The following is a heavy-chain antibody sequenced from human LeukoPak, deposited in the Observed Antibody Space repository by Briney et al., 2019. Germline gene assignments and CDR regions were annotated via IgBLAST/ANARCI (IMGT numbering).Heavy chain of an antibody. CDR2: IYYSGST. D-gene: IGHD3-10*01. J-gene: IGHJ5*02. CDR1: GGSISSSSYY. Sequence: PSETLSLTCTVSGGSISSSSYYWGWIRQPPGKGLEWIGSIYYSGSTYYNPSLKSRVTISVDTSKNQFSLKLSSVTAADTAVYYCSREQIRGSGTYYYNLFDPWGQGTLVTVSS. CDR3: SREQIRGSGTYYYNLFDP. V-gene: IGHV4-39*07.